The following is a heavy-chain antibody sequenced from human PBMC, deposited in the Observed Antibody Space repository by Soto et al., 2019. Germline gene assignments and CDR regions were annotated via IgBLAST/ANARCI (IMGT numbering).Heavy chain of an antibody. CDR2: IKSKSNGETT. CDR1: GFTFADAW. V-gene: IGHV3-15*07. CDR3: ASPERRATAAKGY. J-gene: IGHJ4*02. Sequence: VQLVESGGVSVEPGGSLRLSCTTAGFTFADAWMNWIRQTPGMGLEWVGRIKSKSNGETTDYAAAVKGRFTISRDDAERTVYLEMASLKTEETGVYYGASPERRATAAKGYWGQGVLVTVSS. D-gene: IGHD6-13*01.